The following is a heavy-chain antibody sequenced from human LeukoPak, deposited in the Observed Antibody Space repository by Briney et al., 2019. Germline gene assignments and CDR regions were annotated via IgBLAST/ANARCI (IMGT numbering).Heavy chain of an antibody. Sequence: SQTLSLTCTVSGGPISSGSYYWSWIRQPAGKGLEWIGRIYTSGSTNYNPSLKSRVTISVDTSKNQFSLKLSSVTAADTAVYYCARGSPLRPWGQGTLVTVSS. J-gene: IGHJ5*02. CDR3: ARGSPLRP. CDR1: GGPISSGSYY. V-gene: IGHV4-61*02. CDR2: IYTSGST.